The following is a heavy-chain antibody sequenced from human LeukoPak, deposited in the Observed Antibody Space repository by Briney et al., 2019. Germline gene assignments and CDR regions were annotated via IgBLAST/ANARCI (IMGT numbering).Heavy chain of an antibody. D-gene: IGHD3-16*01. CDR1: GFTFSNYP. V-gene: IGHV3-64D*09. CDR2: ISSDGVSS. Sequence: GGSLRLSCSASGFTFSNYPIHWVRQAPGKGLEYVSSISSDGVSSYYADSVRGRFTISRDNSKSTLYLEMSSLRAEDTAMYYCVKGGMRPLYYYDYWGQGTLVTVSS. J-gene: IGHJ4*02. CDR3: VKGGMRPLYYYDY.